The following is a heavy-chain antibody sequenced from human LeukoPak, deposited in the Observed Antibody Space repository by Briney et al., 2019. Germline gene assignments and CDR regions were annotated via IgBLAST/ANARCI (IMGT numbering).Heavy chain of an antibody. V-gene: IGHV3-21*04. CDR1: GFTFSYHC. D-gene: IGHD3-22*01. CDR3: ARDGISGGWLLKDNSGSCDV. CDR2: ISSSSIYM. Sequence: GGSLRLSCAASGFTFSYHCMNWVRQAPGKGLEWVASISSSSIYMSYADSVKGRFTISRDNAKNSLYLEMNSLRAEDAAVYYCARDGISGGWLLKDNSGSCDVWGKGTTVTVSS. J-gene: IGHJ6*04.